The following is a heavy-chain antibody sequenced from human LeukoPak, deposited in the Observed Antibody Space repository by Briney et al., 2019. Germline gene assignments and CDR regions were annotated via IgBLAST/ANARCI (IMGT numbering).Heavy chain of an antibody. CDR3: ARGWDIVVVPAAVDAFDI. V-gene: IGHV4-30-2*01. J-gene: IGHJ3*02. CDR2: IYHSGST. Sequence: PSQTLSLTCTVSGGSISRGGYYWSWIRQPPGKGLEWIGYIYHSGSTYYNPSLKSRVTISVDRSKNQFSLKLSSVTAADTAVYYCARGWDIVVVPAAVDAFDIWGQGTMVTVSS. CDR1: GGSISRGGYY. D-gene: IGHD2-2*01.